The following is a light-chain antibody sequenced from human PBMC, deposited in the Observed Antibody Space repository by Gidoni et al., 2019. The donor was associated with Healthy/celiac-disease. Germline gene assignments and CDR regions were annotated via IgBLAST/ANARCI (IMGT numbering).Light chain of an antibody. CDR1: QSVSSN. CDR3: QQYNNWPPLT. V-gene: IGKV3-15*01. CDR2: GAS. J-gene: IGKJ4*01. Sequence: EIVMTQSPATLSVSPGERATLSCRASQSVSSNLAWYQQKPGQAPRHLIYGASARATGNPARFSGSGSGTEFTLTISSLQSEDFAVYYCQQYNNWPPLTFGGXTKVEIK.